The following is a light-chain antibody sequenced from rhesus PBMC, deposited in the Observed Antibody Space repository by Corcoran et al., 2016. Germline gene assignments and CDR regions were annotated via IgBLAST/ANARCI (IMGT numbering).Light chain of an antibody. J-gene: IGKJ3*01. CDR2: YAS. Sequence: DIQMTQSPSSLSASVGDTVTITCRASQGISSYLAWYQQKPGKAPKPLIYYASNLESGVPSRFSGIGSGPEFTLTISRLQPEDFAACYFQQYNSAYTFGPGTKLNIK. CDR3: QQYNSAYT. V-gene: IGKV1-37*01. CDR1: QGISSY.